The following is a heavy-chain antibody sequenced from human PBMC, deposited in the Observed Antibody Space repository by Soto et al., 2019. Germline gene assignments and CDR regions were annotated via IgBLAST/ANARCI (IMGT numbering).Heavy chain of an antibody. V-gene: IGHV3-7*03. CDR3: VIPTRSVRGMGV. Sequence: NWARQAPGKGLEWVANIKGDGSVTQYVASVEGRFTISRDNAKYSLYLQMNSLRVKDTALYYCVIPTRSVRGMGVWGQGTTVTVSS. J-gene: IGHJ6*02. D-gene: IGHD6-6*01. CDR2: IKGDGSVT.